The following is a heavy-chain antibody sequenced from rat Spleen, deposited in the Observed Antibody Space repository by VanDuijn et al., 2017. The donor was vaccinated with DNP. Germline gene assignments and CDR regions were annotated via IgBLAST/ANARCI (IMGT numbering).Heavy chain of an antibody. Sequence: QVQLQQSGAELAKPGSSVMISCRASGYTFTTYYIGWIKQTTGQGLEYIGYINTGSGGTKYNEKFKGKATLTVDKSSSTAFMQLSSLTPDDSAVYYCARDNSGFDHWGQGVMVTVSS. D-gene: IGHD4-3*01. CDR3: ARDNSGFDH. V-gene: IGHV1-43*01. CDR2: INTGSGGT. CDR1: GYTFTTYY. J-gene: IGHJ2*01.